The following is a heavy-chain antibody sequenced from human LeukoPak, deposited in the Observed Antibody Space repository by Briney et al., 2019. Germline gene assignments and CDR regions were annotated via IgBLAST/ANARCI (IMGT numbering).Heavy chain of an antibody. CDR3: ARGEVLLEMVRGCWFDP. D-gene: IGHD3-10*01. V-gene: IGHV4-30-4*01. CDR2: IYYSGST. J-gene: IGHJ5*02. CDR1: GGSISSGDYY. Sequence: SETLSLTCTVSGGSISSGDYYWSWIRQPPGKGLEWIGYIYYSGSTYYNPSLKSRVTISVDTSKNQFSLKLSSVTAADTAVYYCARGEVLLEMVRGCWFDPWGQGTLVTVSS.